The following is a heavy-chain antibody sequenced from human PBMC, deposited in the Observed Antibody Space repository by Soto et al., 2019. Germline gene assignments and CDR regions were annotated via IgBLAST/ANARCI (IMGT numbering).Heavy chain of an antibody. CDR1: GYTFTSYA. J-gene: IGHJ6*02. V-gene: IGHV1-3*01. CDR3: ARASIAAAPGYYYGMDV. D-gene: IGHD6-13*01. Sequence: ASVKVSCKASGYTFTSYAMHWVRQAPGQRLEWMGWINAGNGNTKYSQKFQGRVTITRDTSASTAYMELSSLRSEDTAVHYCARASIAAAPGYYYGMDVWGQGTTVTV. CDR2: INAGNGNT.